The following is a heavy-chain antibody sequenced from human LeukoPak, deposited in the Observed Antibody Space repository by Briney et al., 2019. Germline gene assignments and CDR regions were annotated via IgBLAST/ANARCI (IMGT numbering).Heavy chain of an antibody. V-gene: IGHV3-23*01. CDR2: TSSSGRNT. CDR1: GFTFSSYA. D-gene: IGHD2-15*01. Sequence: GGSLRLSCAASGFTFSSYAMSWVRQAPGKGLEWVSSTSSSGRNTYYSDSVKGRFTISRDNSENTLYLQMSSLRAEDTAVYYCAKRDRPCSGGCSAPYYFDYWGQGTLVTVSS. J-gene: IGHJ4*02. CDR3: AKRDRPCSGGCSAPYYFDY.